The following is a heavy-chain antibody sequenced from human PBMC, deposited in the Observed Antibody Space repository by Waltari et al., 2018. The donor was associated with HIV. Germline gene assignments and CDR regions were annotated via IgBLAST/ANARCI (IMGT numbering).Heavy chain of an antibody. Sequence: QVQLQQWGTGLLKPSGTLSLRCAIYGTSFSGYYWSLIRQTPALGLEWIGEVSHSADTNDNPSFAGRVSISADVSKNQLSLNLTSLTAADTGVYFCARGSQHHDHWGQGTPVTVSS. V-gene: IGHV4-34*01. CDR3: ARGSQHHDH. J-gene: IGHJ5*02. CDR2: VSHSADT. CDR1: GTSFSGYY.